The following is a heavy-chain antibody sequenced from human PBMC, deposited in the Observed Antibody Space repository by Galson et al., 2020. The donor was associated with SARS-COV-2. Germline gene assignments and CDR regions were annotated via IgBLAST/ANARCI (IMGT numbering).Heavy chain of an antibody. J-gene: IGHJ4*02. Sequence: ASETLSLTCTVSGGSVSSDNYYWSWIWQPPGKGLEWIGYIYYSGSTNYNPSLKSRVTISVDTSKNQFSLKLSSETAADTAVYYCARGVWSSSWFDYWGQGTLVTVSS. CDR1: GGSVSSDNYY. CDR3: ARGVWSSSWFDY. D-gene: IGHD6-13*01. V-gene: IGHV4-61*01. CDR2: IYYSGST.